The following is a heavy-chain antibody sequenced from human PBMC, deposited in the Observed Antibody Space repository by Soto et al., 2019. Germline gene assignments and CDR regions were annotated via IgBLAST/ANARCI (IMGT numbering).Heavy chain of an antibody. CDR2: ISAYNGNT. CDR1: GYTFTSYG. Sequence: ASAKVSCKASGYTFTSYGISWVRQAPGQGLEWMGWISAYNGNTNYAQKLQGRVTMTTDTSTSTAYMELRSLRSDDTAVYYCARGVRITMVRGVIMADPHYYYYGMDVCGRGTTVTVSS. V-gene: IGHV1-18*01. D-gene: IGHD3-10*01. J-gene: IGHJ6*02. CDR3: ARGVRITMVRGVIMADPHYYYYGMDV.